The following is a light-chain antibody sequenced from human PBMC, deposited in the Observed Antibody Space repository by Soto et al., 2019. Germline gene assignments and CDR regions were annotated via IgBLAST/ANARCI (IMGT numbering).Light chain of an antibody. J-gene: IGLJ1*01. V-gene: IGLV2-8*01. CDR3: SSYAGSNNFV. CDR1: SSDVGGYNY. CDR2: EVS. Sequence: GSPGRSVTISCSGTSSDVGGYNYVSWHQQHPGKAPKLMIYEVSKRPSGVPDRFSGSKSGNTASLIVSGLQAEDEADYYCSSYAGSNNFVFGTGTKVTVL.